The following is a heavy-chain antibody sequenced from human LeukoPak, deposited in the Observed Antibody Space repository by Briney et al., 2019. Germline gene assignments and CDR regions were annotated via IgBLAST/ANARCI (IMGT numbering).Heavy chain of an antibody. CDR2: TYYRSKWYT. V-gene: IGHV6-1*01. CDR1: GDIVSSNSAA. J-gene: IGHJ4*02. D-gene: IGHD1-1*01. CDR3: ARSTGPIDY. Sequence: SRTLSLTCAISGDIVSSNSAAWNWIRQSPSRGLEWLGRTYYRSKWYTYYAVSVKSRISINRDTSKNQTSLQLNSVTPEDTAVYYCARSTGPIDYWGQGTLVTVSS.